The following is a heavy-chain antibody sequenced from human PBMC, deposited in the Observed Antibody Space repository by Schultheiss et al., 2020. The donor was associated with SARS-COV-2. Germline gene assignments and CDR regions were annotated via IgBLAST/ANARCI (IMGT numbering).Heavy chain of an antibody. CDR3: ARDGDYDILTYDY. CDR2: FDPEAGET. V-gene: IGHV1-24*01. CDR1: GYTLTDLS. J-gene: IGHJ4*02. Sequence: ASVKVSCKVSGYTLTDLSMHWVRQAPGKGLEWMGGFDPEAGETIYAQKFQGRVTMTEDTSTDIAYMELRSLRSDDTAVYYCARDGDYDILTYDYWGQGTLVTVSS. D-gene: IGHD3-9*01.